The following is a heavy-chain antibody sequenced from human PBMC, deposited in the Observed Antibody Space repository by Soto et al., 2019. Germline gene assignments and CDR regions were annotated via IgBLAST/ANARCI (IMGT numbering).Heavy chain of an antibody. V-gene: IGHV6-1*01. CDR2: TYYRSKWYN. CDR3: SREYYDFWSGYYRGADWFDP. J-gene: IGHJ5*02. Sequence: SQTLSLTCAISGDSVSSNSAAWNWIRQSPSRGLEWLGRTYYRSKWYNDYAVSVKSRITINPDTSKNQLSLQLNSVTPEDTAVDYCSREYYDFWSGYYRGADWFDPWGQGTLVTVSS. CDR1: GDSVSSNSAA. D-gene: IGHD3-3*01.